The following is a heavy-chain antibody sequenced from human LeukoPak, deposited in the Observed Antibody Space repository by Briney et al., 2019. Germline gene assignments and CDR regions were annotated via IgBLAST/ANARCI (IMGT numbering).Heavy chain of an antibody. D-gene: IGHD2-2*01. J-gene: IGHJ5*02. V-gene: IGHV4-59*01. Sequence: PSETLSLTCTVSGGSISSYYWSWIRQSPGKGLEWIGYVYYSGSAKYNPSLESRVTISVDTSKNQFSLNLSSVTAADTAAYYCARNLGYCGTTGCYWFDPWGQGTLVTVSS. CDR1: GGSISSYY. CDR2: VYYSGSA. CDR3: ARNLGYCGTTGCYWFDP.